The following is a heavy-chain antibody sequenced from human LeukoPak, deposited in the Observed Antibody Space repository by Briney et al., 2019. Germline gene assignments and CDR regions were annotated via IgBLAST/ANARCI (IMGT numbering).Heavy chain of an antibody. J-gene: IGHJ4*02. Sequence: SETLSLTCNVSGGSISSSTYYWGWIRQPPGKGLEWIGSIYYTGSTYYNPSLKSRLALSVDTSKNQFSLKLSSVTAADTAVYYCARLILGYCSGGSCYSGDYWGQGTLVTVSS. D-gene: IGHD2-15*01. CDR3: ARLILGYCSGGSCYSGDY. CDR2: IYYTGST. CDR1: GGSISSSTYY. V-gene: IGHV4-39*01.